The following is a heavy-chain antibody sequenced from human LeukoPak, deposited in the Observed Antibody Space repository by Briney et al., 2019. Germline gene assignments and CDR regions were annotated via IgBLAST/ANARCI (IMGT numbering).Heavy chain of an antibody. CDR1: GFSVSSNF. CDR3: VRDLGY. V-gene: IGHV3-66*01. Sequence: PGGSLRLSCAASGFSVSSNFMSWVRQAPGKELEWVSIIYIGGSTFYADSVKGRFTISRDNSKNALYLQMNSLRAEDTAVYYCVRDLGYWGQGTLVTVSS. CDR2: IYIGGST. J-gene: IGHJ4*02.